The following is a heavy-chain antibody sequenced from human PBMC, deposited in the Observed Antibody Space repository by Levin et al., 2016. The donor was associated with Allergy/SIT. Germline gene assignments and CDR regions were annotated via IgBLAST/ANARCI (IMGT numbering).Heavy chain of an antibody. CDR1: GGFSSGGGYY. CDR3: SRREYTYHLQ. CDR2: IYYRGST. Sequence: LRLSCTVSGGFSSGGGYYWTWIRQHPGKGLEWIGYIYYRGSTYYNPSLKSRVTISFDTSKSQLSLRLRSVTAADTSLYYCSRREYTYHLQWGQGILVAVSS. J-gene: IGHJ4*02. V-gene: IGHV4-31*03. D-gene: IGHD5-18*01.